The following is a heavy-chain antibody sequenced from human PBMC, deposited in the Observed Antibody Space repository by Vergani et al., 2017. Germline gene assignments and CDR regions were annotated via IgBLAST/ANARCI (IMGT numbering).Heavy chain of an antibody. J-gene: IGHJ4*02. CDR3: VRGSSGWYEIDY. Sequence: QVQLQESGPGLVKPSQTLSLTCTVSGGSISSGSYYWSWIRQPAGKGLEWIGRIYTSGSTNYNPSLKSRVTISVDTSKNQFSLKLSSVTAADTAVYYCVRGSSGWYEIDYWGQGTLVTVSS. CDR1: GGSISSGSYY. D-gene: IGHD6-19*01. V-gene: IGHV4-61*02. CDR2: IYTSGST.